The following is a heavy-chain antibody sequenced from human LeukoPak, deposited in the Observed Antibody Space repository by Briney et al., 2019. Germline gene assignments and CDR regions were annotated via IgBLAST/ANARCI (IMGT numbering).Heavy chain of an antibody. CDR1: GYTFSSYA. V-gene: IGHV7-4-1*02. CDR2: INTNTGNP. J-gene: IGHJ4*02. CDR3: ARSNNDGDYLGVGFDY. Sequence: ASVKVSCKASGYTFSSYAMNWVRQAPGQGLEWMGWINTNTGNPAYAQGFTGRFVFSLDTSVSTAYLQISSLQAEDTAVYYCARSNNDGDYLGVGFDYWGQGTLVTVSS. D-gene: IGHD4-17*01.